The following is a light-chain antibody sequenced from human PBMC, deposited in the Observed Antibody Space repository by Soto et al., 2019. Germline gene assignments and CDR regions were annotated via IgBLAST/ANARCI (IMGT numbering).Light chain of an antibody. J-gene: IGKJ2*01. V-gene: IGKV3-20*01. CDR3: QQYPGYT. Sequence: EIVLTQSPGTLSLSPGERATLSCRASQSVSSSYLAWYQQKPGQAPRLLIYGASSRATGIPDRFSGSVSGTDFTLTISRLEPEDFAVYYCQQYPGYTFGQGTKLEIK. CDR2: GAS. CDR1: QSVSSSY.